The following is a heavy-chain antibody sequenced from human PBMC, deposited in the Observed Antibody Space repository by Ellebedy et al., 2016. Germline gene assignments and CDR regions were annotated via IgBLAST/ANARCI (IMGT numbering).Heavy chain of an antibody. Sequence: GGSLRLXXATSGFSFSNYFMTWIRRAPGKGLEWVSTISAGSDTTRLADSVKGRFTISRDNSRYTLYLQMDSLTAADTAVYYCYYGHYSGFWGQGTLVTVSS. V-gene: IGHV3-23*01. CDR2: ISAGSDTT. CDR3: YYGHYSGF. CDR1: GFSFSNYF. J-gene: IGHJ4*02. D-gene: IGHD4-17*01.